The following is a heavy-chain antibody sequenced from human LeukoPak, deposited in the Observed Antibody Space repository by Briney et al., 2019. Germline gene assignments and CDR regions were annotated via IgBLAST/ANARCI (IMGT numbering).Heavy chain of an antibody. D-gene: IGHD6-13*01. V-gene: IGHV4-39*07. CDR3: ARSRGYFEY. CDR1: GGSISSSSYY. J-gene: IGHJ4*02. Sequence: KPSETLSLTCTVSGGSISSSSYYWGWIRQPPGKGLEWSGSIYYSGSTYYNPSLKSRVTISVDTSKNQFSLKLTSVTAADTALYYCARSRGYFEYWGQGTLVTVSS. CDR2: IYYSGST.